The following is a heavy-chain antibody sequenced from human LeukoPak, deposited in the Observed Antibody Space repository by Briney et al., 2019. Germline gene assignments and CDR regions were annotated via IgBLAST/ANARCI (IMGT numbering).Heavy chain of an antibody. D-gene: IGHD6-13*01. J-gene: IGHJ1*01. CDR1: GYTFTSYA. CDR3: ARASPGIAAALGH. CDR2: INAGNGNT. V-gene: IGHV1-3*01. Sequence: SVKVSCKASGYTFTSYAMHWVRQAPGQRLEWMGWINAGNGNTKYSQKFQGRVTITRDTSASTAYMELSSLRSEDTAVYYCARASPGIAAALGHWGQGTLVTVSS.